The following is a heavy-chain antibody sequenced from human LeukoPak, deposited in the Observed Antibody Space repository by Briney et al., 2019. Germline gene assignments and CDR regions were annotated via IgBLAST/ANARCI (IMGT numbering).Heavy chain of an antibody. CDR2: IYYSGST. D-gene: IGHD1-1*01. CDR3: ARAVLTKYYYYMDV. V-gene: IGHV4-61*02. Sequence: SQTLSLTCTVSGGSISSGSYYWSWIRQPAGKGLEWIGRIYYSGSTNYNPSLKSRVTISVDTSKNQFSLKLSSVTAADTAVYYCARAVLTKYYYYMDVWGKGTTVTVSS. CDR1: GGSISSGSYY. J-gene: IGHJ6*03.